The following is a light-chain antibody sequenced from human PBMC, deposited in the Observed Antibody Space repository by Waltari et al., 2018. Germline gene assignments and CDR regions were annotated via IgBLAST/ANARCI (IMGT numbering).Light chain of an antibody. V-gene: IGLV1-51*01. CDR3: ATWDTSRIAGV. CDR1: RSNIGANY. Sequence: QSVSTQPPSVSAAPGQKVTISCYGPRSNIGANYVSWYQQIPGSAPKLLIYDNSQRPSGVPDRFAGSKSESSATLAIIGLQTGDEAVYYCATWDTSRIAGVFGWVTTLTVL. CDR2: DNS. J-gene: IGLJ3*02.